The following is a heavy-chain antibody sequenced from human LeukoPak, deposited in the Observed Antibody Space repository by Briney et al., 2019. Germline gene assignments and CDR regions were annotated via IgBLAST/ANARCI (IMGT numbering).Heavy chain of an antibody. V-gene: IGHV3-30*18. CDR2: ISYDGSNK. CDR1: GFTFSSYG. CDR3: AKDLVATTEISFDY. J-gene: IGHJ4*02. Sequence: GGSLRLSCAASGFTFSSYGMHWVRQAPGKGLEWVAVISYDGSNKYYADSVKGRFTISRDNSKNTLYLQMNSLRAEDTAVYYCAKDLVATTEISFDYWGQGTLVTVSS. D-gene: IGHD5-24*01.